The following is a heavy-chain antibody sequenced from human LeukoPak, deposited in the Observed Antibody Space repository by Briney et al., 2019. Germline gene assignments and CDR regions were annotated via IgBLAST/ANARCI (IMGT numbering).Heavy chain of an antibody. CDR3: AREDDYYGSGSLDY. Sequence: PGRSLRLSCAASGFTFSSYGMHWVRQAPGKGLEWVAVIWYDGSNKYYADSVKGRFTISRDNSKNTLYLQMNSLRAEDTAVYYCAREDDYYGSGSLDYGGQGTLVTVSS. V-gene: IGHV3-33*01. J-gene: IGHJ4*02. D-gene: IGHD3-10*01. CDR1: GFTFSSYG. CDR2: IWYDGSNK.